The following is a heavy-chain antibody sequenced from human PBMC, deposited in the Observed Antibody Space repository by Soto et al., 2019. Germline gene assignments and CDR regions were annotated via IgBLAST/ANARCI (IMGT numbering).Heavy chain of an antibody. CDR3: ARDRSNSPDYFDY. CDR1: GGSINSDAYY. J-gene: IGHJ4*02. V-gene: IGHV4-30-4*01. D-gene: IGHD6-6*01. Sequence: SETLSLTCTVSGGSINSDAYYWSWIRQPPGKGLEWIGHIYYSGRTYYNPSLESRLTISLDTSKNQFSLRLRSVNASDTAVYYCARDRSNSPDYFDYWGQGTLVTVSS. CDR2: IYYSGRT.